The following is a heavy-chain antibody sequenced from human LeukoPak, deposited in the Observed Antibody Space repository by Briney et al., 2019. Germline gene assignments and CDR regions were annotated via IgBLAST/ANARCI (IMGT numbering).Heavy chain of an antibody. D-gene: IGHD6-6*01. J-gene: IGHJ4*02. CDR2: ISSSGSTI. Sequence: GGSLRLSCAASGFTLSTYWMSWVRQAPGKGLEWISYISSSGSTIYYADSVKGRFTISRDNARNSLYLQMNSLRAEDTAVYYCARERAIASRRPYCFDYWGQGTLVTVSS. V-gene: IGHV3-48*04. CDR3: ARERAIASRRPYCFDY. CDR1: GFTLSTYW.